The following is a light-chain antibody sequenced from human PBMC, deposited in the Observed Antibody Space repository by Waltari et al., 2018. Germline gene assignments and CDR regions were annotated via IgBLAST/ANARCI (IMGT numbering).Light chain of an antibody. Sequence: QSVLTQPPSVSGAPGQRVTISCTGSSSNIGAGYDVHWYQQLPGTAPKLLVYGHGSRPSGVPDRFSGSKSGTSASLAITGLQAEDEADYYCQSYDSSLSGSWVFGGGTKLTVL. CDR2: GHG. CDR1: SSNIGAGYD. CDR3: QSYDSSLSGSWV. V-gene: IGLV1-40*01. J-gene: IGLJ3*02.